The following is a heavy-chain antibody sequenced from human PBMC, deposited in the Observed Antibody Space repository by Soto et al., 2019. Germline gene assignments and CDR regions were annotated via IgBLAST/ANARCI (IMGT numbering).Heavy chain of an antibody. V-gene: IGHV4-61*03. D-gene: IGHD3-10*02. Sequence: SETLSLTCSVSGGSVSSFSYYWSWIRQPPGRRPEWIGYIHHSGATRYNPSLNDRVSISLDTSKNHLALKLNSVTAADTAVYYCARGHDMFDSPPRSPQFYHGMDVWGQGTTVTVSS. CDR2: IHHSGAT. CDR1: GGSVSSFSYY. CDR3: ARGHDMFDSPPRSPQFYHGMDV. J-gene: IGHJ6*02.